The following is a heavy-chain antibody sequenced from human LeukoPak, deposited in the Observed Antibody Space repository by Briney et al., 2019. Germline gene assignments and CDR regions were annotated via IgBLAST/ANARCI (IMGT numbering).Heavy chain of an antibody. CDR3: ARDRYYRPFDY. D-gene: IGHD2/OR15-2a*01. J-gene: IGHJ4*02. V-gene: IGHV1-69*05. Sequence: SVKVSCKASLGSVSSYAISWVRQAPGQGLEWMGRIIPIFGTANYAQKFQGRVTITTDESTSTAYMELSSLRSEDTAVYYCARDRYYRPFDYWGQGTLVTVSS. CDR2: IIPIFGTA. CDR1: LGSVSSYA.